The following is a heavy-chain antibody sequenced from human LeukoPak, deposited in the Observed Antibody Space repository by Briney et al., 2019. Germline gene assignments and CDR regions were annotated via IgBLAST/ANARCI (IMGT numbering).Heavy chain of an antibody. V-gene: IGHV4-39*07. J-gene: IGHJ4*02. CDR1: GGSISSSSYY. Sequence: SETLSLTCTVSGGSISSSSYYWGWIRQPPGKGLERIGSIYYSGSTYYNPSLKSRVTISVDTSKNQFSLKLSSVTAADTAVYYCAREYCSSTSCSPHFDYWGQGTLVTVSS. CDR3: AREYCSSTSCSPHFDY. CDR2: IYYSGST. D-gene: IGHD2-2*01.